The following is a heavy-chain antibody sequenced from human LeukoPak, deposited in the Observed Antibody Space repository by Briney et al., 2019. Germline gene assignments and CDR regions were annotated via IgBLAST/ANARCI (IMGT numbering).Heavy chain of an antibody. Sequence: ASVKVSCKVSGYIFTGYFLHWVRRAPGQGLEWTGGINPHSGDTNYAQKFQGRVTMTRDTSISTASMELTRLRSDDTAVYYCARLSDLSDSSGYPYYLDFWGQGTLVTVSS. CDR3: ARLSDLSDSSGYPYYLDF. V-gene: IGHV1-2*02. CDR2: INPHSGDT. CDR1: GYIFTGYF. J-gene: IGHJ4*02. D-gene: IGHD3-22*01.